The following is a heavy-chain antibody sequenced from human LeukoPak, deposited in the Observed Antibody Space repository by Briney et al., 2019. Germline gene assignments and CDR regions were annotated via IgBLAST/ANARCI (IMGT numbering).Heavy chain of an antibody. J-gene: IGHJ4*02. D-gene: IGHD5/OR15-5a*01. Sequence: GASVKVSCKASGYTFTSYGNSWVRQAPGQGLEWMGRISVDNRNKNYAQKFQGRVTLTIDASTGTGHMDMRGLRSDDTAVYYCASATEGPQSVYAFAHWGQGTLVTVSS. CDR2: ISVDNRNK. CDR3: ASATEGPQSVYAFAH. V-gene: IGHV1-18*01. CDR1: GYTFTSYG.